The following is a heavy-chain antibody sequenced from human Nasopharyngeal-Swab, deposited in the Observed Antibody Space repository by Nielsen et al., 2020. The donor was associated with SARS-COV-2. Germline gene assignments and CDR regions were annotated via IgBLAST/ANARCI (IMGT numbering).Heavy chain of an antibody. CDR3: ATLYGSGIYAGYYYYYGMDV. D-gene: IGHD3-10*01. J-gene: IGHJ6*02. CDR1: GFTFSDYY. CDR2: ISSSGSTI. V-gene: IGHV3-11*04. Sequence: LKISCAASGFTFSDYYMSWIRPAPGKGLEWVSYISSSGSTIYYADSVKGRFTISRDNAKNSLYLQMTSLRAEDTAVYYCATLYGSGIYAGYYYYYGMDVWGQGTTVTVSS.